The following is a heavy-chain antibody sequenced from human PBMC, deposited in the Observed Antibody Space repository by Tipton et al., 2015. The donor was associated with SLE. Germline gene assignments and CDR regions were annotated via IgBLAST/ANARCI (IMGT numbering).Heavy chain of an antibody. V-gene: IGHV4-39*07. J-gene: IGHJ6*02. Sequence: TLSLTCTVSGGSISSSSYYWGWIRQPPGKGLEWIGEINHSGSTNYNPSLKSRVTISVDTSKNQFSLKLSSVTAADTAVYYCARGLYGSIVVVLTEYYYYGMDVWGQGTTVTVSS. CDR2: INHSGST. CDR1: GGSISSSSYY. D-gene: IGHD2-15*01. CDR3: ARGLYGSIVVVLTEYYYYGMDV.